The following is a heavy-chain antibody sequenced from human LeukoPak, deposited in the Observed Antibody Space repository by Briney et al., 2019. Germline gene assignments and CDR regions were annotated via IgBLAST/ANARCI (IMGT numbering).Heavy chain of an antibody. D-gene: IGHD3-22*01. CDR1: GGTFSSYA. Sequence: SVKVSCKASGGTFSSYAISWVRQAPGQGLEWMAGIIPIFGTANYAQKFQGRVTITADESTSTAYMELSSLRSENTAVYYCARGGIAVLGETYYYDSSGYYFLAVWGQGTTVTVSS. CDR2: IIPIFGTA. CDR3: ARGGIAVLGETYYYDSSGYYFLAV. J-gene: IGHJ6*02. V-gene: IGHV1-69*13.